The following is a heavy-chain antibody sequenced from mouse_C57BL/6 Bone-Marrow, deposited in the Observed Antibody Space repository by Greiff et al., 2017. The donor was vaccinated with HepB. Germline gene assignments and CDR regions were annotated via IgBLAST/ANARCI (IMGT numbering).Heavy chain of an antibody. D-gene: IGHD3-1*01. J-gene: IGHJ2*01. CDR3: ARRAGGTGCFDY. CDR1: GYTFTNYW. V-gene: IGHV1-63*01. Sequence: QVQLKQSGAELVRPGTSVKMSCKASGYTFTNYWIGWAKQRPGHGLEWIGDIYPGGGYTNYNEKFKGKATLTADKSSSTAYMQFSSLTSEDSAIYYCARRAGGTGCFDYWGQGTTLTVSS. CDR2: IYPGGGYT.